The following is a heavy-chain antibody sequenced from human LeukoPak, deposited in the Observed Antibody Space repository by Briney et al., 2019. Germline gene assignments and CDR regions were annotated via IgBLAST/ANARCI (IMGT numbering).Heavy chain of an antibody. CDR3: AGERIAAAGTPYFDY. J-gene: IGHJ4*02. D-gene: IGHD6-13*01. V-gene: IGHV4-59*08. CDR2: IYYSGST. Sequence: SETLPLTCTVSGGSISSYYWSWIRQPPGKGLEWIGYIYYSGSTNYNPSLKSRVTISVDTSKNQFSLKLSSVTAADTAVYYCAGERIAAAGTPYFDYWGQGTLVTVSS. CDR1: GGSISSYY.